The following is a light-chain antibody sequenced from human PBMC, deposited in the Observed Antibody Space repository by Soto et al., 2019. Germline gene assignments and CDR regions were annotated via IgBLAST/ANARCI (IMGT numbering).Light chain of an antibody. CDR1: SSDVGGYNY. CDR3: SSYTSSNTLYV. CDR2: DVS. V-gene: IGLV2-14*01. J-gene: IGLJ1*01. Sequence: QSALTQPASVSGSPGQSITISCTGTSSDVGGYNYVSWYQQHPGKAPKVIIYDVSNRPSGVSNRFSGSKSGNTASLTISGLQAEDEADYYCSSYTSSNTLYVFGTGTKLTVL.